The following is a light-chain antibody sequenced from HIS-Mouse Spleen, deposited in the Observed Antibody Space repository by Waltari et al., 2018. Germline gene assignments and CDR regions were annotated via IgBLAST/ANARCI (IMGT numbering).Light chain of an antibody. Sequence: DIVMTQSPLSLPVTPGEPASISCRSSQSLLHSNGCNYLDWYLQKPGQSPQLLIYLGCKRASGVPHRFRGSGSGTDYTLKFSRVEAEDVGVYYCMQALQTPFTFGPGTKVDIK. J-gene: IGKJ3*01. CDR2: LGC. V-gene: IGKV2-28*01. CDR3: MQALQTPFT. CDR1: QSLLHSNGCNY.